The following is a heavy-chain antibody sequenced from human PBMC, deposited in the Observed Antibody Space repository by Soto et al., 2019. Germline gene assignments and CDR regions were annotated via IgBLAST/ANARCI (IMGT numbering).Heavy chain of an antibody. V-gene: IGHV1-2*02. Sequence: QVQLVQSGAEVKKPGASVKVSCKAPRYIFTAYVMHWVRQAPGQGLEWMGWINPNNGATHYGLSFQGRVTMTRDTSINTAYMELSSLRSDDTADYYCASHDPGARFAPWGQGTLVIVSS. CDR3: ASHDPGARFAP. CDR2: INPNNGAT. J-gene: IGHJ5*02. D-gene: IGHD1-1*01. CDR1: RYIFTAYV.